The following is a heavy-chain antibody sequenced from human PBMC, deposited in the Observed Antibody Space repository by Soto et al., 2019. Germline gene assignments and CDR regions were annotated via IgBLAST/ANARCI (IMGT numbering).Heavy chain of an antibody. CDR3: ARDRKMGYDRPSDY. CDR2: IWYDGSNK. D-gene: IGHD3-22*01. Sequence: GGSLRLSCAASGFTFSSYGMHWVRQAPGKGLEWVAVIWYDGSNKYYADSVKGRFTISRVNSKNTLYLQMNSLRAEDTAVYYCARDRKMGYDRPSDYWGQGTLVTVSS. CDR1: GFTFSSYG. V-gene: IGHV3-33*01. J-gene: IGHJ4*02.